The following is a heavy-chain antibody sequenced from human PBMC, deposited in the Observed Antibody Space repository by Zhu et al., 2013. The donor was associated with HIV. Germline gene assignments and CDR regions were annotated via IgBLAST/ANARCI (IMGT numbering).Heavy chain of an antibody. Sequence: QVQLVQSGAEVKKPGASVKVSCKASGYTFTSYGISWVRQAPGQGLEWMGWISAYNGNTNYAQKLQGRVTMTTDTSTSTAYMELRSLRSDDTAVYYCARVGYCTNGVCYDSKGLLLTNWGQGNPGQPSPQ. J-gene: IGHJ4*02. D-gene: IGHD2-8*01. CDR1: GYTFTSYG. CDR2: ISAYNGNT. V-gene: IGHV1-18*01. CDR3: ARVGYCTNGVCYDSKGLLLTN.